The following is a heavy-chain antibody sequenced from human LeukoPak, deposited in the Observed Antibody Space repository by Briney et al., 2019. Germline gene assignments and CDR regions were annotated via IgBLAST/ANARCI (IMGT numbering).Heavy chain of an antibody. CDR3: AKEAVGATGGLYYYYMDV. V-gene: IGHV3-23*01. CDR2: ISGSGGST. Sequence: GGSLRLSCAASGFTFSSYGMSWVRQAPGKGLEWVSAISGSGGSTYYADSVKGRFTISRDNSKNTLYLQMNSLRAEDTAVYYCAKEAVGATGGLYYYYMDVWGKGTTVTVSS. CDR1: GFTFSSYG. D-gene: IGHD1-26*01. J-gene: IGHJ6*03.